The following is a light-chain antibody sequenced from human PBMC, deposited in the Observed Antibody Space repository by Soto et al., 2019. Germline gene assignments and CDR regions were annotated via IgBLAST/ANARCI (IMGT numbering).Light chain of an antibody. J-gene: IGLJ1*01. V-gene: IGLV2-14*01. CDR1: SSDVGDYKY. CDR2: EVS. CDR3: TSDRSSSTFYV. Sequence: QSALTQPASVSGSPGQSITISCTGTSSDVGDYKYVSWYQQHPGKAPKLIIYEVSGRPSGVSTRFSGSKSGNTASLTISGLQTEDEADYYCTSDRSSSTFYVFGTGTKLTVL.